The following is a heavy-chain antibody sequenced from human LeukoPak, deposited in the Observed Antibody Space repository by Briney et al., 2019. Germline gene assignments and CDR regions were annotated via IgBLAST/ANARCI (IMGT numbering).Heavy chain of an antibody. J-gene: IGHJ6*02. V-gene: IGHV3-30-3*01. Sequence: PGGSLRLSCAASGFTFSSYAMHWVRQAPGKGLEWVAVISYDGSNKYYADSVKGRFTISRDNSKNTLYLQMNSLRAEDTAVYYCARDRRALYGSGSQYYYGMDVWGQGTTVTVSS. D-gene: IGHD3-10*01. CDR3: ARDRRALYGSGSQYYYGMDV. CDR1: GFTFSSYA. CDR2: ISYDGSNK.